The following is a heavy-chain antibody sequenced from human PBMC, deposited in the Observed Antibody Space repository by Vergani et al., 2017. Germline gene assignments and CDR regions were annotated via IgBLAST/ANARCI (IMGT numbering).Heavy chain of an antibody. CDR1: GFTFSSYG. V-gene: IGHV3-33*06. J-gene: IGHJ4*02. CDR2: IWYDGSNK. D-gene: IGHD6-13*01. CDR3: AKDWSEWASSWPFDY. Sequence: QVQLVESGGGVVQPGRSLRLSCAASGFTFSSYGMHWVRQAPGKGLEWVAVIWYDGSNKYYADSVKGRFTISRDNSKNTLYLQKNSLRAEDTAVYYCAKDWSEWASSWPFDYWGQGTLVTVSS.